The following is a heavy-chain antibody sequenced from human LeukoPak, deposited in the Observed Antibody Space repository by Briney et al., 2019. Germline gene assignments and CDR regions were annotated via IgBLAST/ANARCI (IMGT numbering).Heavy chain of an antibody. CDR1: GGSISSGDYY. CDR3: AREQDCSSTSCYRGLFDY. D-gene: IGHD2-2*02. J-gene: IGHJ4*02. CDR2: IYYSGST. V-gene: IGHV4-30-4*02. Sequence: ASETLSLTCTVSGGSISSGDYYWSWIRQPPGEGLEWIGYIYYSGSTYYNPSLKSRVTISVDTSKNQFSLKLSSVTAADTAVYYCAREQDCSSTSCYRGLFDYWGQGTLVTVSS.